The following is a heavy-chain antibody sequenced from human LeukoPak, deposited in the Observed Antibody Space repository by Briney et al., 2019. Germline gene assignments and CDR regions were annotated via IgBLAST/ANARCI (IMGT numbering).Heavy chain of an antibody. CDR1: GLTFRSFW. CDR2: INQDGSEK. Sequence: GGPLRLSCAVSGLTFRSFWMSWVRQAPGKGLEWVANINQDGSEKYFVDSVKGRFTISRDNSKNSLHLQMNTLRGEDTAVYYCARERDGRFFDYWGQGTLVTVSS. V-gene: IGHV3-7*01. J-gene: IGHJ4*02. D-gene: IGHD5-24*01. CDR3: ARERDGRFFDY.